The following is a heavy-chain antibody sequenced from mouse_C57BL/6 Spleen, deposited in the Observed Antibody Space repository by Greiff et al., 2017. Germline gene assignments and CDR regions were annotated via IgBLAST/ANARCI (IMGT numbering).Heavy chain of an antibody. CDR2: ISYSGST. V-gene: IGHV3-1*01. J-gene: IGHJ1*03. CDR3: ARVDYGYFDV. Sequence: EVQVVESGPGMVKPSQSLSLTCTVTGYSITSGYDWHWIRHFPGNKLEWMGYISYSGSTNYNPSLKSRISITHDTSKNHFFLKLNSVTTEDTATYYCARVDYGYFDVWGTGTTVTVSS. CDR1: GYSITSGYD. D-gene: IGHD6-5*01.